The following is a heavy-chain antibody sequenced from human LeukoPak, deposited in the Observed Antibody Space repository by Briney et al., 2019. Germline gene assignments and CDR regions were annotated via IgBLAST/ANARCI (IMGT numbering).Heavy chain of an antibody. D-gene: IGHD3-22*01. Sequence: GRSLRLSCAASGFSFSSYGMHWVRQAPGKGLEWVAVISYDGSNKYYADSVKGRFTISRDNSKNTLYLQMNSLRAEDTAVYYCAKAEHYYDSSGYYEYFDLWGRGTLVTVSS. CDR3: AKAEHYYDSSGYYEYFDL. V-gene: IGHV3-30*18. CDR2: ISYDGSNK. J-gene: IGHJ2*01. CDR1: GFSFSSYG.